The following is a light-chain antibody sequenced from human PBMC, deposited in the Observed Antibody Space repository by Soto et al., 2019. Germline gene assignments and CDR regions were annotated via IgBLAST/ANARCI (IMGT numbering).Light chain of an antibody. Sequence: DIQMTQSPSTLSASVGDRVTITCRASQSISSWLAWYQQKPGKAPKLLIYDASSLESGVPSRFSGSGSGTAFTLTISSLQPDDFATYYCQQYTEGTFGQGTKVEIK. V-gene: IGKV1-5*01. CDR3: QQYTEGT. CDR2: DAS. CDR1: QSISSW. J-gene: IGKJ1*01.